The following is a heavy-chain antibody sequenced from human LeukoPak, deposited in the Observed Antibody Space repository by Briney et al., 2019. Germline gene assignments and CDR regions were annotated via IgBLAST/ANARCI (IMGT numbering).Heavy chain of an antibody. CDR1: GGSFSGYY. CDR3: ARRAAGVLLWFGETKFDY. J-gene: IGHJ4*02. Sequence: SETLSLTCAVYGGSFSGYYWSWIRQPPGKGLEWIGEINHSGSTNYNPSLKSRVTISVDTSKNQFSLKLSSVTAADTAVYYCARRAAGVLLWFGETKFDYWGQGTLDSVST. CDR2: INHSGST. D-gene: IGHD3-10*01. V-gene: IGHV4-34*01.